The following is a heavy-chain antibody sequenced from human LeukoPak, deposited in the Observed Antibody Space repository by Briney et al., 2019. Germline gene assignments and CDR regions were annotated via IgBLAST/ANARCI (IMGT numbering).Heavy chain of an antibody. Sequence: ASVEVSCKASGYTFTSYGISWVRQAPGQGLEWMGWISAYNGNTNYAQKLQGRVTMTTDTSTSTAYMELRSLRSDDTAVYYCARDRDYYDSTPEPAFDIWGQGTMVTVSS. V-gene: IGHV1-18*01. CDR3: ARDRDYYDSTPEPAFDI. J-gene: IGHJ3*02. D-gene: IGHD3-22*01. CDR1: GYTFTSYG. CDR2: ISAYNGNT.